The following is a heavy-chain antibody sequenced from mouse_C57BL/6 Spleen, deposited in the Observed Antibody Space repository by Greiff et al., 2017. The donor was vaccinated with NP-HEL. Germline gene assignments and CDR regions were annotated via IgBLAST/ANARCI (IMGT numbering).Heavy chain of an antibody. CDR3: ASRDYGSSYNFDY. J-gene: IGHJ2*01. CDR1: GYTFTSYW. V-gene: IGHV1-59*01. Sequence: QVQLQQPGAELVRPGTSVKLSCKASGYTFTSYWMHWVKQRPGQGLEWIGVIDPSDSYPKYNQKFKGKATLTVDTSSSKAYLPLSSLTSEDSAVYYCASRDYGSSYNFDYGGQGTTLTVSS. CDR2: IDPSDSYP. D-gene: IGHD1-1*01.